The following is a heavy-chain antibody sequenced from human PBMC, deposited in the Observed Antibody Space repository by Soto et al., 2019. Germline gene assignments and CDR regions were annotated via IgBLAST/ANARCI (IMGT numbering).Heavy chain of an antibody. D-gene: IGHD2-15*01. CDR2: MNPNSGNT. CDR1: GYTFTSYD. J-gene: IGHJ3*02. Sequence: GASVKVSCKASGYTFTSYDINWVRQATGQGLEWMGWMNPNSGNTGYAQKFQGRVTMTRNTSISTAYMELSSLRSEDTAVYYCARVQYCSGGSCYPPAAFDIWGQGTMVTVSS. CDR3: ARVQYCSGGSCYPPAAFDI. V-gene: IGHV1-8*01.